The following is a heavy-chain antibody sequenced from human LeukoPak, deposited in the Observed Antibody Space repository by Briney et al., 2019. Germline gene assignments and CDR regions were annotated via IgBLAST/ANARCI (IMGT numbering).Heavy chain of an antibody. D-gene: IGHD6-6*01. Sequence: GTSLRLSCTASGFSFSGHWMHWARQLPGKGLVWVSRISPTGSTTSYADSVKGRFTVSRDNAKNTLYLQVNNLRAEDTAVYYCARGPNSNWSGLDFWGQGTLLTVSS. CDR2: ISPTGSTT. V-gene: IGHV3-74*01. CDR3: ARGPNSNWSGLDF. CDR1: GFSFSGHW. J-gene: IGHJ4*02.